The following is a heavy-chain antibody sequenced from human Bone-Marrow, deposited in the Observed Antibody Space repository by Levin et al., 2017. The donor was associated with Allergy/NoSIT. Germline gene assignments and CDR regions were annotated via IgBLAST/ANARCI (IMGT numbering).Heavy chain of an antibody. Sequence: VASVKVSCKASGYYFTSYDISWVRQAPGQGLEWMGWISGYNGNTNYAQNLQARVTMTIDKSTTTAYMELTSLTSDDTAVYYCARDLSREGYRNLGGFDYWGQGTLVTVSS. CDR3: ARDLSREGYRNLGGFDY. CDR2: ISGYNGNT. V-gene: IGHV1-18*01. D-gene: IGHD4-11*01. CDR1: GYYFTSYD. J-gene: IGHJ4*02.